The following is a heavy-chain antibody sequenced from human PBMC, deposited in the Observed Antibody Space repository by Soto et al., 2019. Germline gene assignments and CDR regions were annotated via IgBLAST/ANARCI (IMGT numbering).Heavy chain of an antibody. D-gene: IGHD6-13*01. CDR3: ARDRKSIAVAGNLAYYYGMDV. Sequence: SVKVSCKASGGTFSSYAISWVRQAPGQGLEWMGGIIPIFGTANYAQKFQGRVTITADESTSTAYMELSSLRSEDTAVYYCARDRKSIAVAGNLAYYYGMDVWGQGTTVTVSS. J-gene: IGHJ6*02. CDR1: GGTFSSYA. CDR2: IIPIFGTA. V-gene: IGHV1-69*13.